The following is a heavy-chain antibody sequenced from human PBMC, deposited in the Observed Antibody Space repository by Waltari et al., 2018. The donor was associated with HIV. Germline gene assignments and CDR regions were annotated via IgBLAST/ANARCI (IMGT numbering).Heavy chain of an antibody. CDR2: IYYSGST. V-gene: IGHV4-61*01. CDR1: GGSVSSGSHY. CDR3: ARDQRYCSSTSCSYVWFDP. D-gene: IGHD2-2*01. J-gene: IGHJ5*02. Sequence: QVQLQESGPGLVKPSEPLSLTCTVPGGSVSSGSHYWSWLRQPPGTGLEWIGYIYYSGSTNYNPSRKSRVTISVDTSKNQFSLKLSSVTAADTAVYYCARDQRYCSSTSCSYVWFDPWGQGTLVTVSS.